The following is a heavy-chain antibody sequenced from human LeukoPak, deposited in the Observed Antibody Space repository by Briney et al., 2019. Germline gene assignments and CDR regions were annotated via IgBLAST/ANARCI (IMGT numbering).Heavy chain of an antibody. Sequence: PGRCLRLSCAASGFTFSSYGMHWVRQAPGKGLEWVAVISYDGSNKYYADSVKGRFTISRDNSKNTLYLQMNSLRAEDTAVYYCAKGTTDVRAGTLYNWFDPWGQGTLVTVSS. CDR1: GFTFSSYG. CDR3: AKGTTDVRAGTLYNWFDP. V-gene: IGHV3-30*18. D-gene: IGHD4-17*01. CDR2: ISYDGSNK. J-gene: IGHJ5*02.